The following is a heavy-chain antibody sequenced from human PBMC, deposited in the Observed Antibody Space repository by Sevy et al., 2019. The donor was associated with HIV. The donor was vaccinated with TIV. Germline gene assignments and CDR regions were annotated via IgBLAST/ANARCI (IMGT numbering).Heavy chain of an antibody. J-gene: IGHJ5*02. CDR3: ARTPRDGVLYQWNDGDNWFAP. CDR2: ISYRGST. CDR1: GGSISPYF. D-gene: IGHD1-1*01. Sequence: SETLSLTCSVSGGSISPYFWNWIRQTPGKGLEWIGYISYRGSTSYSPSLKSRVTMSVDTSKNQFSLNLSSVTAADTAVYYCARTPRDGVLYQWNDGDNWFAPWGQGIQVTVSS. V-gene: IGHV4-59*01.